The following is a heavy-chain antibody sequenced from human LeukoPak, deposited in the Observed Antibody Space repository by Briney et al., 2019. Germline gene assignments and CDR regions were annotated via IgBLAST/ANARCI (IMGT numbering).Heavy chain of an antibody. CDR1: GFTFSSYS. CDR3: ARGATGTTALVDY. CDR2: ISSSSSYI. V-gene: IGHV3-21*01. Sequence: GGSLRLSCAASGFTFSSYSMNWVRQAPGKGLEWVSSISSSSSYIYYADSVKGRFTISRDNAKNSLYLQMNSLRVEDTAVYYCARGATGTTALVDYWGQGTLVTVSS. J-gene: IGHJ4*02. D-gene: IGHD1-1*01.